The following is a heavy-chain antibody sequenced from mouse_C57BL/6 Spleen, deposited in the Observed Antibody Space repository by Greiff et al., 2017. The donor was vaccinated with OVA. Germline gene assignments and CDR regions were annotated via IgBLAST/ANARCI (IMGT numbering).Heavy chain of an antibody. CDR3: ARGGNWDDAY. J-gene: IGHJ3*01. Sequence: QVQLQQPGAELVKPGASVKLSCKASGYTFTSYWMQWVKQRPGQGLEWIGEIDPSDSYTNSNQKFKGKATLPVDTSSTTAYMQLSSMTAEDAAYYYGARGGNWDDAYWGQGTLVTVSA. D-gene: IGHD4-1*01. V-gene: IGHV1-50*01. CDR2: IDPSDSYT. CDR1: GYTFTSYW.